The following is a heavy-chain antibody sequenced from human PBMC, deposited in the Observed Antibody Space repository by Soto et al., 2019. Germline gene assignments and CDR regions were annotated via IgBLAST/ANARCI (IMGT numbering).Heavy chain of an antibody. CDR1: GCTFSSYA. Sequence: SVKVSCKASGCTFSSYAISWVRQAPGQGLEWMGGIIPIFGTANYAQKFQGRVTITADKSTSTAYMELSSLRSEDTAVYYCARELELPPHYYYGMDVWGQGTTVTVS. CDR3: ARELELPPHYYYGMDV. V-gene: IGHV1-69*06. D-gene: IGHD1-7*01. CDR2: IIPIFGTA. J-gene: IGHJ6*02.